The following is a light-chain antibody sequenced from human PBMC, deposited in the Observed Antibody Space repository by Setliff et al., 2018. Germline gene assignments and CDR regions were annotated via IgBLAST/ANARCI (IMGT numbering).Light chain of an antibody. Sequence: QSALTQPAAVSGSPGQSITISCTGTSSDIGSYHLVSWYQQHPGKVPKLMIYEVNKRPSGVPDRFSGSKSGNTASLTVSGLQAEDEADYYCSSHAVSNPFYVFGTGTKVTVL. CDR2: EVN. J-gene: IGLJ1*01. CDR3: SSHAVSNPFYV. CDR1: SSDIGSYHL. V-gene: IGLV2-23*02.